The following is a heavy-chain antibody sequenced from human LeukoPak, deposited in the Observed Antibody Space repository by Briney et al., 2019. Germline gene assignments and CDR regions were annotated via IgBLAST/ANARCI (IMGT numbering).Heavy chain of an antibody. D-gene: IGHD1-26*01. Sequence: ASVKVSCKASGYTFASYDINWVRQATGQGLEWMGWMNPNSGNKGYAQNLQGRVTMTTDTSTSTVYMELRSLRSDDTAVYYCAFSSYYLQGNYYYMDVWGKGTTVTVSS. CDR3: AFSSYYLQGNYYYMDV. J-gene: IGHJ6*03. CDR1: GYTFASYD. CDR2: MNPNSGNK. V-gene: IGHV1-8*01.